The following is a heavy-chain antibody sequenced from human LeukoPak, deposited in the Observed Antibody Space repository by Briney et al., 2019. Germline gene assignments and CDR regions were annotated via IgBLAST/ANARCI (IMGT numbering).Heavy chain of an antibody. D-gene: IGHD6-13*01. CDR2: IQYDGSNK. CDR1: GFSFSSYG. J-gene: IGHJ4*02. V-gene: IGHV3-30*02. Sequence: GGSLRLSCAASGFSFSSYGMQWVRQAPGKGLERVAFIQYDGSNKYYADSVKGRFTISRDNAKNSLYLQMNSLRAEDTAVYYCARDLMGIAYRGAFYYWGQGTLVTVSS. CDR3: ARDLMGIAYRGAFYY.